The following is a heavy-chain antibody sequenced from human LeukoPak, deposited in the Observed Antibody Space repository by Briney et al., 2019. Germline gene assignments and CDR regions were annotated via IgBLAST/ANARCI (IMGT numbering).Heavy chain of an antibody. CDR1: GYTFTGYY. Sequence: ASVKVSCKASGYTFTGYYIYWVRQAPGQGLEWMGWINPNSGGTNYAQKFQGRVTMTRDTSISTAYMELSRLRSDDTAVYYCARGVGTTAQDFDYWGQGTLVTVSS. V-gene: IGHV1-2*02. J-gene: IGHJ4*02. D-gene: IGHD1-7*01. CDR3: ARGVGTTAQDFDY. CDR2: INPNSGGT.